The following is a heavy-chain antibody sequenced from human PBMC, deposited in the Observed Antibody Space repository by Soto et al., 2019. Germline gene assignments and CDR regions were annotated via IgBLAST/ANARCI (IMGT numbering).Heavy chain of an antibody. D-gene: IGHD2-2*01. V-gene: IGHV3-23*01. CDR2: ISGSGGST. J-gene: IGHJ3*02. CDR3: AKDPIVVVPHDAFDI. Sequence: GGSLRLSCAASGFTFSSYAMGWVRQAPGKGPEWVSAISGSGGSTYYADSVKGRFTISRDNSKNTLYLQMNSLRAEDTAVYYCAKDPIVVVPHDAFDIWGQGTMVTVSS. CDR1: GFTFSSYA.